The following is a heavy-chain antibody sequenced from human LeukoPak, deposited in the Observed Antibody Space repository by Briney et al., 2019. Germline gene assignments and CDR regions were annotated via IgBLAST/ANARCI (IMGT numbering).Heavy chain of an antibody. CDR2: IYYSGST. CDR1: GGSISSGDYY. D-gene: IGHD6-13*01. CDR3: ARALPAARRIAAAGAFDY. J-gene: IGHJ4*02. Sequence: PSETLSLTCTVSGGSISSGDYYWSWIRQPPGKGLEWIGYIYYSGSTYYNPSLKSRVTISVDTSKNQFSLKLSSVTAADTAVYYCARALPAARRIAAAGAFDYWGQGTLVTVSS. V-gene: IGHV4-30-4*08.